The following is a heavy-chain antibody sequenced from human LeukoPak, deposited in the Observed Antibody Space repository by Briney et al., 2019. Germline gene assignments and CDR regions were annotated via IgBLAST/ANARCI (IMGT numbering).Heavy chain of an antibody. D-gene: IGHD3-22*01. CDR3: ARTSYDSSGYYWILGY. J-gene: IGHJ4*02. CDR1: GFRFSGYW. Sequence: GGSLSLSCAASGFRFSGYWMTWVRQAPGKGLEWVANIKGDGSETSYVTSVRGRFTISRDNAKNSLYLQMNSLRAEDTAVYYCARTSYDSSGYYWILGYWGQGTLVTVSS. CDR2: IKGDGSET. V-gene: IGHV3-7*01.